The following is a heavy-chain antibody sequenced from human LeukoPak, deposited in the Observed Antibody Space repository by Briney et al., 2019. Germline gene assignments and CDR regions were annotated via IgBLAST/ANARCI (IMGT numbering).Heavy chain of an antibody. Sequence: GRSLRLSCAASGFTFSSYGMHWVHQAPGKGLEWVAVIWYDGSNKYYADSVKGRFTISRNNSKNTLYLQMNSLRAEDTAVYYCARDPERQWLVLGYWGQGTLVTVSS. J-gene: IGHJ4*02. CDR1: GFTFSSYG. CDR2: IWYDGSNK. V-gene: IGHV3-33*01. CDR3: ARDPERQWLVLGY. D-gene: IGHD6-19*01.